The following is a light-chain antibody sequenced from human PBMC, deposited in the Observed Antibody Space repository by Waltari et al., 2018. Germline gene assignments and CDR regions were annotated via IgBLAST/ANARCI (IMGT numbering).Light chain of an antibody. CDR3: SAWDDSLVGTA. Sequence: QSILVQPPSASGTPGQRVTIFCSGSNPNIRTNNVNWYQQLPGTPPKLLIYNNNLRPSGVPDRFSGSRSGTSASLAISGLQSEDEAEYHCSAWDDSLVGTAFGGGTNLTVL. CDR1: NPNIRTNN. V-gene: IGLV1-44*01. CDR2: NNN. J-gene: IGLJ2*01.